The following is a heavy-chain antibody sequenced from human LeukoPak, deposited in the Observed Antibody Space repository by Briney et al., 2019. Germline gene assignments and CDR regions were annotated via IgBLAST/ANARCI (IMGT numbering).Heavy chain of an antibody. CDR2: IYSGGST. CDR1: GFTVSSNY. D-gene: IGHD3-10*01. CDR3: ARDANYYRSGSYPNYGMDV. Sequence: GGSLRLSCAASGFTVSSNYMSWVSQAPGKGLEWVSVIYSGGSTYYADSVKGRFTISRDNSKNTLYLQMNSLRAEETAVYYCARDANYYRSGSYPNYGMDVWGQGTTVTVSS. J-gene: IGHJ6*02. V-gene: IGHV3-66*01.